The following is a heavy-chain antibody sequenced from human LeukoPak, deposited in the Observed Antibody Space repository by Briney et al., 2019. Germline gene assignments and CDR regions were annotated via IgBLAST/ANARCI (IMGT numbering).Heavy chain of an antibody. CDR2: ISSSSSYI. Sequence: PGGSLRLSCVASGITFSNYAVSWVRQAPGKGLEWVSSISSSSSYIYYADSVKGRFTISRDNAKNSLYLQMNSLRAEDTAVYYCASSGSYYSLDAFDIWGQGTMVTVSS. CDR1: GITFSNYA. D-gene: IGHD1-26*01. V-gene: IGHV3-21*01. J-gene: IGHJ3*02. CDR3: ASSGSYYSLDAFDI.